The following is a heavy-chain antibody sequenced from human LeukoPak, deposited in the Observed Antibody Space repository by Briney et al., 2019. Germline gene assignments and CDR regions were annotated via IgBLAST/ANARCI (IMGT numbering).Heavy chain of an antibody. Sequence: GGSLRLSCAASGFTFSSYAMHWVRQAPGKGLEWVAVISYDGSNKYYADSVKGRFTISRDNAKNSLYLQMNSLRAEDTAVYYCARGEGSPDYWGQGTLVTVSS. V-gene: IGHV3-30-3*01. CDR1: GFTFSSYA. D-gene: IGHD1-26*01. J-gene: IGHJ4*02. CDR2: ISYDGSNK. CDR3: ARGEGSPDY.